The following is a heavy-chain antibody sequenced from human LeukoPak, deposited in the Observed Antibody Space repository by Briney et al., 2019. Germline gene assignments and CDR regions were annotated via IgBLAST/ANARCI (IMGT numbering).Heavy chain of an antibody. CDR3: ARSNGGLRYFDWFRDKYFDY. Sequence: ASVKVSCKASGYTFTGYCMHWVRQAPGQGLEWMGWINPNSGGTNYAQKFQGWVTMTRDTSISTAYMELSRLRSDDTAVYYCARSNGGLRYFDWFRDKYFDYWGQGTLVTVSS. CDR2: INPNSGGT. CDR1: GYTFTGYC. J-gene: IGHJ4*02. D-gene: IGHD3-9*01. V-gene: IGHV1-2*04.